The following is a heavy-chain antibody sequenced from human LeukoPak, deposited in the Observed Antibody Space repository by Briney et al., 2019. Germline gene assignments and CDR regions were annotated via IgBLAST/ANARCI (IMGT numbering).Heavy chain of an antibody. CDR2: ISTSSSTI. CDR1: GFTFSDYY. CDR3: ARSRLDV. V-gene: IGHV3-11*04. Sequence: AGGSLRLSCAASGFTFSDYYMSWVRQAPGKGLEWVSYISTSSSTIKYADSVKGRFTVSRDNAKNSMYLQMNSLRDEDTAVYHCARSRLDVWGQGTTVTVSS. J-gene: IGHJ6*02.